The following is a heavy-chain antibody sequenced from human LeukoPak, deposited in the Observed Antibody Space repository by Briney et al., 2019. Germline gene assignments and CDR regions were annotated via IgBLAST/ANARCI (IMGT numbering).Heavy chain of an antibody. V-gene: IGHV4-59*08. CDR3: ARHMTTANLFDY. CDR1: GGSISSYY. Sequence: PSETLSLTCTVSGGSISSYYWSWIRQPPGKGLEWIGYIYYSGSTNYNPSLKGRVTISVDTSKNQFSLKLSSVTAADTAVYYCARHMTTANLFDYWGQGTLVTVSS. J-gene: IGHJ4*02. D-gene: IGHD4-17*01. CDR2: IYYSGST.